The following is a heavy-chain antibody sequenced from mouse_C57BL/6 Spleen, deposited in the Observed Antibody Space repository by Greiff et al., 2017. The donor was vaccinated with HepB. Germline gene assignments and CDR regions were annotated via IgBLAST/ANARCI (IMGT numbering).Heavy chain of an antibody. Sequence: VQLQQSEAELVRPGASVTLSCKASGYTFTDYEMHWVKQTPVHGLEWIGAIDPETGGTAYNQKFKGKAILTADKSSSTAYMELRSLTSEDSAVYYCTRVYGSSYGFAYWGQGTLVTVSA. V-gene: IGHV1-15*01. CDR1: GYTFTDYE. J-gene: IGHJ3*01. D-gene: IGHD1-1*01. CDR3: TRVYGSSYGFAY. CDR2: IDPETGGT.